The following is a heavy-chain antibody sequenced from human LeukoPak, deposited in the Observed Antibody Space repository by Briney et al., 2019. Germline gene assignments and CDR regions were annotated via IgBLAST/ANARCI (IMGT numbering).Heavy chain of an antibody. D-gene: IGHD1-26*01. CDR1: GYTFTSYG. J-gene: IGHJ3*02. Sequence: ASVKVSCKASGYTFTSYGISWVRQAPGQGLEWMGWISAYNGNTNYAQKFQGRVTMTRDTSISTAYMELSRLRSDDTAVYYCARAGGSRGFGIWGQGTMVTVSS. V-gene: IGHV1-18*01. CDR2: ISAYNGNT. CDR3: ARAGGSRGFGI.